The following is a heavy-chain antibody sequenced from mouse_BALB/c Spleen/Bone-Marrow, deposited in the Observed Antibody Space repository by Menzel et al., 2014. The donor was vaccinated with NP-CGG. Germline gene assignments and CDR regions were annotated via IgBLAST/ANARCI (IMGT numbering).Heavy chain of an antibody. CDR1: GFTFSSYW. Sequence: EVMLVESGGGLVQPGGSMKLSCVASGFTFSSYWMNWVRQSPEKGLEWVAEIRLKSNNYETHYAESVKGRLTISRDDSKSSVYLQMNNLRGEDTGIYFCTVPFGPGFDYWGQGTTLTVSS. CDR2: IRLKSNNYET. J-gene: IGHJ2*01. CDR3: TVPFGPGFDY. V-gene: IGHV6-6*02.